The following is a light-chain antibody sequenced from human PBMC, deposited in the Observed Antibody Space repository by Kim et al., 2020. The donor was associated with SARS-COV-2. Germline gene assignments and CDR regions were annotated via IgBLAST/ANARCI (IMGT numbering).Light chain of an antibody. V-gene: IGLV2-11*01. CDR1: STDVGGYDL. J-gene: IGLJ3*02. CDR3: CSYAGSFSWV. CDR2: DVS. Sequence: GQSVTSSCTGTSTDVGGYDLVSWYQQFPGKAPKLMIYDVSNRPSGVPDRFSGSKSGNTASLTISGLQAEDEADYYCCSYAGSFSWVFGGGTQLTVL.